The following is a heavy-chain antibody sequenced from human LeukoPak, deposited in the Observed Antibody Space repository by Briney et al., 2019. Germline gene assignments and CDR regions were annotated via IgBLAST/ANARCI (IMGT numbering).Heavy chain of an antibody. CDR2: INQSGST. CDR1: SGSFSNYY. J-gene: IGHJ3*02. V-gene: IGHV4-34*01. D-gene: IGHD1-20*01. CDR3: ARGRKYNWNRLGAFDI. Sequence: SETLSLTCAVYSGSFSNYYWSWIRQPPGKGLEWIGEINQSGSTNYNPSLKSRVTISVDTSKNQFSLKLSSVTAADTAVYYCARGRKYNWNRLGAFDIWGQGTLVTVSS.